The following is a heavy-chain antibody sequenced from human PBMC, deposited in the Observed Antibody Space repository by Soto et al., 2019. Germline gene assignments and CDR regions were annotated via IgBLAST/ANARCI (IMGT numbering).Heavy chain of an antibody. D-gene: IGHD3-22*01. CDR2: IYYSGSP. J-gene: IGHJ3*02. CDR3: ARTVYDSIGLDAFDI. Sequence: SETLSLTCIVSGGSISRGDYYWSWIRQSPGKGLEWIGHIYYSGSPDNNPSLKSRVFISIDTSKNQVSLKLTSVTAADTAVYYCARTVYDSIGLDAFDIWGQGIMVTVSS. CDR1: GGSISRGDYY. V-gene: IGHV4-30-4*01.